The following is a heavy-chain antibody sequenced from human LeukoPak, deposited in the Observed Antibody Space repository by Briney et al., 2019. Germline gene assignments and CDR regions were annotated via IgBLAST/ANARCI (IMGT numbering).Heavy chain of an antibody. J-gene: IGHJ4*02. Sequence: GGTLRLSCAASGFTFSSYGMSWVRQAPGKGLEWVAFIRYDGSNKYYADSVKGRFTISRDNSKNTLYLQMNSLRAEDTAVYYCALSIAVAGTFDYWGQGTLVTVSS. V-gene: IGHV3-30*02. D-gene: IGHD6-19*01. CDR3: ALSIAVAGTFDY. CDR1: GFTFSSYG. CDR2: IRYDGSNK.